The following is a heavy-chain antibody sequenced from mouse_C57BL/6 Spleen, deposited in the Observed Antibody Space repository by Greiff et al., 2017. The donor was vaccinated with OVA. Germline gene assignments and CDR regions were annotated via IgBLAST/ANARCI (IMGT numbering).Heavy chain of an antibody. Sequence: EVQLVESGGDLVKPGGSLKLSCAASGFTFSSYGMSWVRQTPDKRLEWVATISSGGSYTYYPDSVKGRFTISRDNAKNTLYLQMSSLKSEDTAMYYCARQDYGSSYVGAMDYWGQGTSVTVSS. CDR2: ISSGGSYT. CDR1: GFTFSSYG. CDR3: ARQDYGSSYVGAMDY. V-gene: IGHV5-6*01. J-gene: IGHJ4*01. D-gene: IGHD1-1*01.